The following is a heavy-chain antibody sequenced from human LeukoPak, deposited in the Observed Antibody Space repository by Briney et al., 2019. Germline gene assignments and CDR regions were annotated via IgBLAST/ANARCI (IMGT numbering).Heavy chain of an antibody. CDR1: GGSISSGSYY. J-gene: IGHJ4*02. Sequence: PSETLSLTCTVSGGSISSGSYYWGWIRQPPEKGLEWIGSLDYSGSTYLNPSLKSRVTISGDTSKNQFSLKLSSVTAADTAVYYCARQIYDSSGYWDYWGQGALVTVSS. V-gene: IGHV4-39*01. CDR2: LDYSGST. D-gene: IGHD3-22*01. CDR3: ARQIYDSSGYWDY.